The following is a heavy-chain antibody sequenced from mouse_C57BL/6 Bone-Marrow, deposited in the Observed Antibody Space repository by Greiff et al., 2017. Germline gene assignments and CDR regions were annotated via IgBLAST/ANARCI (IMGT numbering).Heavy chain of an antibody. Sequence: QVQLQQSGAELARPGASVKLSCKASGYTFTSYGISWVKQRTGQGLEWIGEIYPRSGNTYYNEKFKGKATLTADKSSSTAYMELRSLTSDDSSVYFCARFHYYYCSSYDEYWGQGTTRTVSS. D-gene: IGHD1-1*01. CDR2: IYPRSGNT. CDR3: ARFHYYYCSSYDEY. V-gene: IGHV1-81*01. CDR1: GYTFTSYG. J-gene: IGHJ2*01.